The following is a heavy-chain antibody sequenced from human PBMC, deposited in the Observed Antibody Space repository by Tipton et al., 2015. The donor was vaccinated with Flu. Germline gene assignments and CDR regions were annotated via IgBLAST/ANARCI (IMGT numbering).Heavy chain of an antibody. J-gene: IGHJ4*02. CDR2: NSHREGT. Sequence: TLSLTCAVSGGSFRDYFWTWIRQTPGKGLEWIGENSHREGTKYNPSLKSRVAISLDTSKNQFSLRLSSVTAADTAVYYCARSSRDNCGGSCFPLDYWGQGTLVTLS. D-gene: IGHD2-15*01. CDR1: GGSFRDYF. V-gene: IGHV4-34*01. CDR3: ARSSRDNCGGSCFPLDY.